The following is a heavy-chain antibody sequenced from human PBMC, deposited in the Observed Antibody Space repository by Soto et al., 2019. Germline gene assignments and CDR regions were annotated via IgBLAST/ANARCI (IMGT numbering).Heavy chain of an antibody. D-gene: IGHD3-3*01. CDR1: GGSISSYY. CDR2: IYYSGST. V-gene: IGHV4-59*01. Sequence: PSETLSLTCTVSGGSISSYYWSWIRQPPGKGLEWIGYIYYSGSTNYNPSLKSRVTISVDTSKNQFSLKLSSVTAADTAVYYCARVNFGVVLPMDRYNWFDPWGQGTLVTVSS. CDR3: ARVNFGVVLPMDRYNWFDP. J-gene: IGHJ5*02.